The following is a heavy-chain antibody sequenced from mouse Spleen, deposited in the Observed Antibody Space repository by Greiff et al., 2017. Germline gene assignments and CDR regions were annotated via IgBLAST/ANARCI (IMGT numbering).Heavy chain of an antibody. Sequence: QVQLKESGAELVKPGASVKMSCKASGYTFTSYWMHWVKQRPGQGLEWIGVIDPSDSYTSYNQKFKGKATLTVDTSSSTAYMQLSSLTSEDSAVYFCARGGLYYGDYWGQGTTLTVSS. CDR1: GYTFTSYW. J-gene: IGHJ2*01. D-gene: IGHD2-1*01. CDR2: IDPSDSYT. V-gene: IGHV1-59*01. CDR3: ARGGLYYGDY.